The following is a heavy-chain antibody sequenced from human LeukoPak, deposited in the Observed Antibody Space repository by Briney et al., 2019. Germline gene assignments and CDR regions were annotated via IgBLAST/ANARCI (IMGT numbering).Heavy chain of an antibody. CDR1: GGTFSSYA. CDR2: IIPIFGTA. J-gene: IGHJ5*02. CDR3: AGAAAADLRFGWFDP. V-gene: IGHV1-69*01. D-gene: IGHD6-13*01. Sequence: SVKVSCMASGGTFSSYAISWVRQAPGQGLEWMGGIIPIFGTANYAQKFQGRVTITADESTSTAYMELSSLRSEDTAVYYCAGAAAADLRFGWFDPWGQGTLVTVSS.